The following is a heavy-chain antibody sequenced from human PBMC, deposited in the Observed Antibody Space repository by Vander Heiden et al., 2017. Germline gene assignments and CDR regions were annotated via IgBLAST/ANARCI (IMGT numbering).Heavy chain of an antibody. D-gene: IGHD3-10*01. CDR2: IKQDGSEK. J-gene: IGHJ4*02. Sequence: EVQLVASGGGLVQPGGSLRLSCAASGFTFSSFWMSWVRQAPGKGLEWVANIKQDGSEKYYVDSVKGRFTISRDNAKNSLYLQMSSLRAEDTAVYYCARDRGATRTDYWGQGTLVTVSS. CDR3: ARDRGATRTDY. CDR1: GFTFSSFW. V-gene: IGHV3-7*01.